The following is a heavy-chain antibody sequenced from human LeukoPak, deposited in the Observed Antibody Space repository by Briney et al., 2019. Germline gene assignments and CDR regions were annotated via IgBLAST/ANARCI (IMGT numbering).Heavy chain of an antibody. J-gene: IGHJ4*02. V-gene: IGHV1-8*01. D-gene: IGHD3-16*02. CDR3: ARGRNIYYDYLWGNFRLDY. CDR1: GYTFTSYD. Sequence: ASVKVSGKASGYTFTSYDINLVRQAPGQGLEWMGGMGPNNGNTDYAQKFQGRVTMTRTTSISTAYMELSSLRSEDTAVYYCARGRNIYYDYLWGNFRLDYWGQGTLVTVSS. CDR2: MGPNNGNT.